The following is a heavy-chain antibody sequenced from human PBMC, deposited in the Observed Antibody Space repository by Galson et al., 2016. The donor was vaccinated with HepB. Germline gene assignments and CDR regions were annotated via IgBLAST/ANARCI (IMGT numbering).Heavy chain of an antibody. CDR1: GYTFIDYA. CDR2: INTNNGDA. Sequence: CKASGYTFIDYAMNWVRQAPEQGLEWVGWINTNNGDATYAQGFTGRFVFSMDTSVSTAFLQISSLKVDDTAVYYCARDPLALWGQGTLVTVSS. J-gene: IGHJ4*02. CDR3: ARDPLAL. V-gene: IGHV7-4-1*02.